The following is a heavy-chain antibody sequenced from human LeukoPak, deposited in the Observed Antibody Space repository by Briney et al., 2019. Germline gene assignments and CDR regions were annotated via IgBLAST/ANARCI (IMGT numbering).Heavy chain of an antibody. Sequence: GGSLRLSCAASGFTFNTYGMHWVRQAPGKGLEWVAVITSDDSERYYADTVKRRFSMSRDNSMTTLYLQMNTLRAEDTAVYYGVKTGTSNFGRNNWFDPWGQGTLVTASP. CDR3: VKTGTSNFGRNNWFDP. CDR2: ITSDDSER. J-gene: IGHJ5*02. D-gene: IGHD4-11*01. CDR1: GFTFNTYG. V-gene: IGHV3-30*18.